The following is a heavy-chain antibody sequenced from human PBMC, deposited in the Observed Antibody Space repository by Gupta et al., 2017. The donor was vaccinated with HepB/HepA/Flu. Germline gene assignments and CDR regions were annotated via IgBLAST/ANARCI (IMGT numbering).Heavy chain of an antibody. D-gene: IGHD1-26*01. CDR1: GFTFSDHY. CDR2: TKNKANSYTT. J-gene: IGHJ6*02. CDR3: ARKNVGSLETGRYAMDV. V-gene: IGHV3-72*01. Sequence: EVQLVESGGHLVQPGGSLRLSCAASGFTFSDHYINWVRQAPGKGLEWVCRTKNKANSYTTEYAASVKGRFTMSRDDSKNSLYLEMNSLKTEDTAVYYCARKNVGSLETGRYAMDVWGQGTTVTVSS.